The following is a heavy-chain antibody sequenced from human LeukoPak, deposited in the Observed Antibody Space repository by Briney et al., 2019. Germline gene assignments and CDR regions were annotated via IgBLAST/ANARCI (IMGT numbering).Heavy chain of an antibody. Sequence: WGSLRLSCAASGFTFSDYNMRWIRQAPGKGLEWVSSISRSGSTKYYADSVKGRFTISRDNAKNPLFLQMNSLRAEDTAVYYCARVLRYCSGGNCYSDGLGYMDVWGKGTTVTISS. CDR3: ARVLRYCSGGNCYSDGLGYMDV. D-gene: IGHD2-15*01. V-gene: IGHV3-11*01. CDR1: GFTFSDYN. J-gene: IGHJ6*03. CDR2: ISRSGSTK.